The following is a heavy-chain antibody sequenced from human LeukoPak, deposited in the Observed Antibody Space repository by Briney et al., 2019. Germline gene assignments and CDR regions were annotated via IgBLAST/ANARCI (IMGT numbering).Heavy chain of an antibody. CDR2: IYTSGST. Sequence: SETLSLTCTVSGGSTSSGSYHWIWIRQPAGKGLEWIGHIYTSGSTNYNPSLRSRVTISVDTSKNQFSLKLSSVTAADTAVYYCATGGYDSSGPSVRRRMDVWGKGTTVTISS. D-gene: IGHD3-22*01. V-gene: IGHV4-61*09. CDR1: GGSTSSGSYH. CDR3: ATGGYDSSGPSVRRRMDV. J-gene: IGHJ6*03.